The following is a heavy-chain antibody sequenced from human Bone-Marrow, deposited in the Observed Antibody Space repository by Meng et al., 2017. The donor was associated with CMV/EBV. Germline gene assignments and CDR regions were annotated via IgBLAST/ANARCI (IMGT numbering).Heavy chain of an antibody. D-gene: IGHD1-26*01. CDR3: AREYSGSYYVNYYYYGMDV. V-gene: IGHV3-21*01. Sequence: GESLKISCAASGFTFSSYSMNWVRPAPGKGLEWVSSISSSSSYIYYADSVKGRFTISRDNAKNSLYLQMNSLRAEDTAVYYCAREYSGSYYVNYYYYGMDVWGQGTTVTVSS. CDR2: ISSSSSYI. J-gene: IGHJ6*02. CDR1: GFTFSSYS.